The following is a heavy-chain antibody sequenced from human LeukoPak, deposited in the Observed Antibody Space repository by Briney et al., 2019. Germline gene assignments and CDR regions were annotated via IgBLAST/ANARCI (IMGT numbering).Heavy chain of an antibody. V-gene: IGHV4-31*03. D-gene: IGHD3-10*01. Sequence: SETLSLTCTVSGGSISSGGYYWSWIRQHPGKGLEWIGYIYYSGSTYYNPSLKSRVTISVDTSKNQLSLKLSSVTAADTAVYYCARVVGAMVRGVIHFDYWGQGTLVTVSS. J-gene: IGHJ4*02. CDR1: GGSISSGGYY. CDR2: IYYSGST. CDR3: ARVVGAMVRGVIHFDY.